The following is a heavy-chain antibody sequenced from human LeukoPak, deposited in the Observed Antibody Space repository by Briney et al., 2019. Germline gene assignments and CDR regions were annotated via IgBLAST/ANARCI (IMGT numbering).Heavy chain of an antibody. CDR3: AKETRFWSGIWNFDC. CDR2: IWFDGTNE. CDR1: GFSFSNYG. J-gene: IGHJ4*02. V-gene: IGHV3-33*06. D-gene: IGHD3-3*01. Sequence: GRSLRLSCLASGFSFSNYGMHWARQAPGKGLEWVAVIWFDGTNEDYGDSVKGRFTISRDNSKNTLYLQMNSLRAEDTAVYYCAKETRFWSGIWNFDCWGQGTLVTVSS.